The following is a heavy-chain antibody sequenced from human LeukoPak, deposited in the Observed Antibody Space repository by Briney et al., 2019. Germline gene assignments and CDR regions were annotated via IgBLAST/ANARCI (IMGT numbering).Heavy chain of an antibody. CDR1: GFTFSSYW. D-gene: IGHD3-9*01. V-gene: IGHV3-7*01. CDR2: IKQDGSEK. J-gene: IGHJ4*02. Sequence: GGSLRLSCAASGFTFSSYWMSWVRQAPGKGLEWVANIKQDGSEKYYVDSVKGRFTISRDNAKNSLYLQMNSLRDEDTAVYYCARDLLRQYDILTGYSPYYFDYWGQGTLVTVSS. CDR3: ARDLLRQYDILTGYSPYYFDY.